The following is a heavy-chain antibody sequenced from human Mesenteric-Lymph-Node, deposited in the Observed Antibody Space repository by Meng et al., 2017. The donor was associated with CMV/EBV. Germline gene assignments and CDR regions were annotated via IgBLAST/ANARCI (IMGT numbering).Heavy chain of an antibody. CDR1: GFTFNTYG. CDR3: ARPSASLVPAAPNDY. CDR2: IRFDASDK. V-gene: IGHV3-30*02. D-gene: IGHD2-2*01. J-gene: IGHJ4*02. Sequence: GESLKISCAASGFTFNTYGMHWVRQAPGKGLEWVAFIRFDASDKYYADSVKGRFTISRDNAKNSLYLQMNSLRAEDTAVYYCARPSASLVPAAPNDYWGQGTLVTVSS.